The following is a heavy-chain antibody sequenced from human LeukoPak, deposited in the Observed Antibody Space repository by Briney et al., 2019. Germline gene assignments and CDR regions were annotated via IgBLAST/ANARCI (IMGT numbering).Heavy chain of an antibody. CDR3: ARVGYSGWNLEY. CDR1: KFTFSSYW. D-gene: IGHD5-12*01. CDR2: IKQDGSEK. V-gene: IGHV3-7*01. Sequence: GGSLRLSCAASKFTFSSYWMSWVRQAPGKGLEWVANIKQDGSEKYYVDSVKGRFTISRDDAKNSLYVQMNSLREDDTAVYYCARVGYSGWNLEYWGQGTLVTVSS. J-gene: IGHJ4*02.